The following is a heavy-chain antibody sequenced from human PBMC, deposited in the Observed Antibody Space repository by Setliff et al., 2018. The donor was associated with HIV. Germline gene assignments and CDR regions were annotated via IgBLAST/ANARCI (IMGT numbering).Heavy chain of an antibody. D-gene: IGHD5-12*01. Sequence: LSLTCTVSGASISSGNYFWTWIRQPAGQRLEWIGRISTGGHTDYNPSLKSRVTLSIDMSKNQFSLKMSSVTAADTAVYYCTRLAGGYADYWGQGTLVTVSS. V-gene: IGHV4-61*02. J-gene: IGHJ4*02. CDR1: GASISSGNYF. CDR2: ISTGGHT. CDR3: TRLAGGYADY.